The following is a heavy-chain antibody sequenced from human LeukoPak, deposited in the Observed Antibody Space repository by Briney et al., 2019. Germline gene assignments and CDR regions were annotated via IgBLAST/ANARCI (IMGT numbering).Heavy chain of an antibody. Sequence: GGSLRLSCAASGFPLSSYAMSWVRQAPGKGLEWVSTVSSGGGSTYYADSVKGRFTISRDDSKNTLYLQLNSLRAEDTAAYYCAKDYCSGGACYFFDHWGQGTLVTVSS. D-gene: IGHD2-15*01. CDR3: AKDYCSGGACYFFDH. CDR2: VSSGGGST. J-gene: IGHJ4*02. CDR1: GFPLSSYA. V-gene: IGHV3-23*01.